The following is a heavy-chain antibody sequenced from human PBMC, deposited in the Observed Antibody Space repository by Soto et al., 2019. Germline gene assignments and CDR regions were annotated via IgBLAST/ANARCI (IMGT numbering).Heavy chain of an antibody. CDR1: GGTFSMYA. CDR2: IIPIFGTA. CDR3: ARVVMNNWFDP. J-gene: IGHJ5*02. D-gene: IGHD2-21*01. Sequence: SVKVSCKASGGTFSMYAISGVGQAPGQGLEWMGGIIPIFGTANYAQKFQGRVTITADESTSTAYMELSSLRSEDTAVYYCARVVMNNWFDPWGQGTLVTVSS. V-gene: IGHV1-69*13.